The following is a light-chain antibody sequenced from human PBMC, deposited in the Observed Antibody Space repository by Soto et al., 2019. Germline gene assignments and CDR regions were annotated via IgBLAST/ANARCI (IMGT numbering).Light chain of an antibody. Sequence: QSVLTQPPSASGSPGQSVTISCTGTSSDIGGYNYVSWYQQHPGKAPKLMIYEVSERPSGVPDRFSGSKSSNTASLTVSGLQAEDEAVYYCSSYAGSNNFVFGTGTKVNVL. J-gene: IGLJ1*01. CDR1: SSDIGGYNY. V-gene: IGLV2-8*01. CDR2: EVS. CDR3: SSYAGSNNFV.